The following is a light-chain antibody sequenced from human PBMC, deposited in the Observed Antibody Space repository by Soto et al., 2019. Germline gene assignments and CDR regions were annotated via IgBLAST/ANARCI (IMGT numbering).Light chain of an antibody. CDR2: KAS. Sequence: DILMTQSPSTLSASVGDRVTITCRARQNINRWLAWYQQRPGKAPNLLIHKASTLEVGVPSRFSGSASGTEFTLTISSLQPDEFAVYFCLQYNVSPLSFGGGTKVEIK. J-gene: IGKJ4*01. CDR1: QNINRW. V-gene: IGKV1-5*03. CDR3: LQYNVSPLS.